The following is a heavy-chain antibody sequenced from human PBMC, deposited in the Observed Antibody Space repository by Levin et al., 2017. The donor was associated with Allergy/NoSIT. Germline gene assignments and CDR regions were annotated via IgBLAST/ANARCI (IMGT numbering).Heavy chain of an antibody. Sequence: SETLSLTCTVSGGSISSSSYYWGWIRQPPGKGLEWIGSIYYSGSTYYNPSLKSRVTISVDTSKNQFSLKLSSVTAADTAVYYCARHDSSGGLDDDYWGQGTLVTVSS. CDR2: IYYSGST. D-gene: IGHD6-19*01. J-gene: IGHJ4*02. V-gene: IGHV4-39*01. CDR1: GGSISSSSYY. CDR3: ARHDSSGGLDDDY.